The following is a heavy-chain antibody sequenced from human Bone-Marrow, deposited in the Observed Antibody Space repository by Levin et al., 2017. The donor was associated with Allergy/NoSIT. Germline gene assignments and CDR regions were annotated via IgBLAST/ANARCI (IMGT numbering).Heavy chain of an antibody. J-gene: IGHJ4*02. CDR2: ISYSGTT. CDR3: ASQYSASSTWGD. D-gene: IGHD1-26*01. V-gene: IGHV4-39*07. CDR1: GGSISTTTYY. Sequence: SETLSLTCTVSGGSISTTTYYWGWIRQPPGKGLEWIGSISYSGTTYYNPSLKSRVTISVDTSKNQFSLKLPSVTAADTAVSFCASQYSASSTWGDWGQGTLVNVSS.